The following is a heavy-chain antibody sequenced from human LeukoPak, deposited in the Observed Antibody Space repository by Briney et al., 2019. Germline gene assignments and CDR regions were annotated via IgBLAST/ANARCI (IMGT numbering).Heavy chain of an antibody. CDR1: GGSFSGYY. J-gene: IGHJ5*02. D-gene: IGHD6-13*01. Sequence: PSETLSLTCAVYGGSFSGYYWSWIRQPPGKGLEWIGEINHSGSTNYNPSLKSRVTISVDTSKNQFSLKLSSVTAADTAAYYCARRKLVPANWFDPWGQGTLVTVSS. V-gene: IGHV4-34*01. CDR2: INHSGST. CDR3: ARRKLVPANWFDP.